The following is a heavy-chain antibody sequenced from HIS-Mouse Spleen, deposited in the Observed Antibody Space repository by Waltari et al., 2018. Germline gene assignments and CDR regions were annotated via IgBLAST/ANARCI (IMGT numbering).Heavy chain of an antibody. CDR3: ALGEQWLVTYYYYGMDV. Sequence: QVQLVESGGGVVQPGRSLRLSCAASGFTFSSYAMHWVRQAPGKGLEWVAVISYDGSNKYYADSVKGRFTISRDNSKNTLYLQMNSLRAEDTAVYYCALGEQWLVTYYYYGMDVWGQGTTVTVSS. V-gene: IGHV3-30-3*01. CDR2: ISYDGSNK. J-gene: IGHJ6*02. D-gene: IGHD6-19*01. CDR1: GFTFSSYA.